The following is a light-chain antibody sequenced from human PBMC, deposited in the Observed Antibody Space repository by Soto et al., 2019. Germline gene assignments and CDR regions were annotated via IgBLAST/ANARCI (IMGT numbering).Light chain of an antibody. CDR2: GAS. V-gene: IGKV1-9*01. CDR1: QSISNY. J-gene: IGKJ4*01. CDR3: QQLKAYPHS. Sequence: DIQMTQSPSSLSASVGDRVTITCRASQSISNYLAWYLQKPGKAPKLLISGASTLQSGVPSRFSGSGSGTEFTLTVSSLQHEDFATYYCQQLKAYPHSFRGGTKVDIK.